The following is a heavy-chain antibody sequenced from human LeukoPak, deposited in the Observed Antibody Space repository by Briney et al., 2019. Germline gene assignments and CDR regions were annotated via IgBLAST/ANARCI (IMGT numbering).Heavy chain of an antibody. CDR1: GFTFSGSA. V-gene: IGHV3-73*01. CDR2: IRSKANSYAT. CDR3: TSYGSGSYGGHY. Sequence: GGSLRLSCAASGFTFSGSAMHWVRQASGKGLEWVGRIRSKANSYATAYAASVKGRFTISRDDSKNTAYLQMNSLKTEDTAVYYCTSYGSGSYGGHYWGQGTLVTVSS. J-gene: IGHJ4*02. D-gene: IGHD3-10*01.